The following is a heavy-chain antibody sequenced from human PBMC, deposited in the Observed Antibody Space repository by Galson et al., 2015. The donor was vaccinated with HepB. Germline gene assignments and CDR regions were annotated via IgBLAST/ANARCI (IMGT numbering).Heavy chain of an antibody. J-gene: IGHJ4*02. CDR2: LTYDDTFT. CDR3: TRDAIVDGHPGVFDS. D-gene: IGHD2-15*01. CDR1: GFTFTTYT. Sequence: SLRLSCAASGFTFTTYTIHWVRQAPGKGLEWVAVLTYDDTFTFYADFMKGRFTISRDSSKNTLMYLQMHNLTPDDTAVYYCTRDAIVDGHPGVFDSWGPGTLVTVPS. V-gene: IGHV3-30-3*01.